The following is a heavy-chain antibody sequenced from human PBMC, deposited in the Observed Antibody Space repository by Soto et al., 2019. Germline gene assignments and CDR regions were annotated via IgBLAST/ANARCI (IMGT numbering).Heavy chain of an antibody. D-gene: IGHD2-15*01. Sequence: QLLESGPGLVKPSETLSLTCSVSGGSISSVNHFWGWIRQSPGQGLEWIGSIYYSGSTYYNPSLQLRVTLSIDTSKNQRSLSLGAVTAPDTAVCYRPRLPCSGGGCGYGYFDLWGRGTLVTVSS. CDR2: IYYSGST. V-gene: IGHV4-39*01. CDR1: GGSISSVNHF. J-gene: IGHJ2*01. CDR3: PRLPCSGGGCGYGYFDL.